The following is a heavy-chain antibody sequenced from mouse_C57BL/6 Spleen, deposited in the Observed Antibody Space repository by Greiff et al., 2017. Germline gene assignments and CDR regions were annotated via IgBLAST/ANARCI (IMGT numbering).Heavy chain of an antibody. CDR3: ARDSNYGGDYAMDD. CDR2: ISDGGSYT. V-gene: IGHV5-4*01. Sequence: EVMLVESGGGLVKPGGSLTLSCAASGFTFSSYAMSWVRQPPEKRLEWVATISDGGSYTYYPDNVKGRFTISRDNAKNNLYLQMSHLKSEDTAMYYCARDSNYGGDYAMDDWGQGTSVTVSS. CDR1: GFTFSSYA. D-gene: IGHD2-5*01. J-gene: IGHJ4*01.